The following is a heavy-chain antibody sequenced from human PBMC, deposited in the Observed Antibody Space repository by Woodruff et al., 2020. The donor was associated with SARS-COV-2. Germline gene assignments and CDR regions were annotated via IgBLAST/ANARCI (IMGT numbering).Heavy chain of an antibody. J-gene: IGHJ3*02. V-gene: IGHV4-59*01. CDR3: ARTYYDILTDYYNRGAFDI. Sequence: NPSLKSRVTISVDTSKNQFSLKLSSVTAADTAVYYCARTYYDILTDYYNRGAFDIWGQGTMVTVSS. D-gene: IGHD3-9*01.